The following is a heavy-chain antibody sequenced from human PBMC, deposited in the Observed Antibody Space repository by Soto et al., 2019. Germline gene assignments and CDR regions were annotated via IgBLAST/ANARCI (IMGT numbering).Heavy chain of an antibody. CDR3: ARDAAEGIAAAGTELFWFDP. D-gene: IGHD6-13*01. Sequence: PGGSLRLSCAASGFTFSNAWMSWVRQAPGKGLEWVGRIKSKTDAGTTYYAAPVKGRFTISRDDSKNTLYLQMNSLKTEDTAVYYCARDAAEGIAAAGTELFWFDPWGEGTLVTVSS. V-gene: IGHV3-15*01. J-gene: IGHJ5*02. CDR1: GFTFSNAW. CDR2: IKSKTDAGTT.